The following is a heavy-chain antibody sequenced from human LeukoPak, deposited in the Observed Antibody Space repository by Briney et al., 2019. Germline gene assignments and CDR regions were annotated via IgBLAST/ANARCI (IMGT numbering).Heavy chain of an antibody. D-gene: IGHD2-2*01. CDR2: MNPNSGNT. J-gene: IGHJ6*03. V-gene: IGHV1-8*01. CDR3: ARGYCSSSSCYLYYYYMDV. CDR1: GYTFTSYD. Sequence: ASVKVSCKASGYTFTSYDINWVRQATGQGLGWMGWMNPNSGNTGYAQKFQGRVTMTRNTSISTAYMELSSLRSEDTAVYYCARGYCSSSSCYLYYYYMDVWGKGTTVTVSS.